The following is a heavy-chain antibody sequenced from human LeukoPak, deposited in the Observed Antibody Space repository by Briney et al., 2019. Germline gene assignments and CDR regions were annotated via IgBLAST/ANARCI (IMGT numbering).Heavy chain of an antibody. CDR3: ARLGQTVPAAPGDYFDY. D-gene: IGHD2-2*01. J-gene: IGHJ4*02. CDR1: GGTFSSYA. V-gene: IGHV1-69*13. CDR2: IIPIFGTA. Sequence: ASVKVSCKASGGTFSSYAISWVRQAPGQGLEWMGRIIPIFGTANYAQKFQGRVTITADESTSTAYMELSSLRSEDTAVYYCARLGQTVPAAPGDYFDYWGQGTLVTVSS.